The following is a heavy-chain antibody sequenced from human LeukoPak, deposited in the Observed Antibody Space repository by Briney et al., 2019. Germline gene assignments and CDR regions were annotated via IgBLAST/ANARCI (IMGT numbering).Heavy chain of an antibody. D-gene: IGHD1-1*01. J-gene: IGHJ4*02. CDR2: IYYSGNS. Sequence: PSETLSLTCTVSGGSISGHYWSWIRQPPGKGLEWIGYIYYSGNSNYNPSLKSRVTISVDTSKNQFSLKLSSVTAADTAVYYWATNEGLTYLYFDYWGQGTLVTVSS. CDR3: ATNEGLTYLYFDY. V-gene: IGHV4-59*11. CDR1: GGSISGHY.